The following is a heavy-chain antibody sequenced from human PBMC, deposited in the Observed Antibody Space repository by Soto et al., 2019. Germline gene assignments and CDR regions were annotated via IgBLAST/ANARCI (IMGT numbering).Heavy chain of an antibody. J-gene: IGHJ6*02. Sequence: QVQLVESGGGVVQPGRSLRLSCVASGFTFRSYAMHWVRQAPGKGLDWVAVVSNDGTDNYYADSVKGRFTISRDNSKNTLYLQMNSLRAEDTAVYFCAREVTSVRTGEYFYYYGMDVWGQGTTVTVSS. D-gene: IGHD3-10*01. V-gene: IGHV3-30-3*01. CDR1: GFTFRSYA. CDR3: AREVTSVRTGEYFYYYGMDV. CDR2: VSNDGTDN.